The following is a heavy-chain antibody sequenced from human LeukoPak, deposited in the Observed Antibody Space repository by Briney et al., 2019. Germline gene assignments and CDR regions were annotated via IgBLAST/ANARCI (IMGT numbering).Heavy chain of an antibody. V-gene: IGHV4-59*11. J-gene: IGHJ4*02. CDR2: VSHSGNT. CDR3: ARDVALYYYGSGRRTGFGY. CDR1: GGSINAHY. D-gene: IGHD3-10*01. Sequence: SETLSLTCTVSGGSINAHYWSWIRQPPGRGLEWIGYVSHSGNTNYNPSLKSRVTISIDRPKNQFSLKLSSVTAADTAVYYCARDVALYYYGSGRRTGFGYWGQGTLVTVSS.